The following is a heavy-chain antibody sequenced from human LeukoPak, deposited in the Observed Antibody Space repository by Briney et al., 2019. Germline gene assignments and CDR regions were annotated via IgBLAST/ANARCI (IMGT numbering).Heavy chain of an antibody. J-gene: IGHJ4*02. CDR3: ATSKYSGSY. CDR1: GFTFSSYA. V-gene: IGHV3-23*01. D-gene: IGHD1-26*01. Sequence: GGSLRLSCAASGFTFSSYAMSWVRQAPGRGLEWVSAISGSGGRIYYGASVKGRFTISRDNSKNTLNLQMNSLRAEDTAVYYCATSKYSGSYWGQGTLVTVSS. CDR2: ISGSGGRI.